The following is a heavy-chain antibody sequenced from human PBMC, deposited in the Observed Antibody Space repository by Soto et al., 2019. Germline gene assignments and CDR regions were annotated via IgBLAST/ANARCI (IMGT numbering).Heavy chain of an antibody. CDR2: IWYDGSNK. CDR1: GFTFSSYG. CDR3: ARDRDNWNDVRDAFDI. Sequence: GGSLRLSCAASGFTFSSYGMHWVRQAPGKGLEWVAVIWYDGSNKYYADSVKGRFTISRDNSKNTLYLQMNSLRAEDTAVYYCARDRDNWNDVRDAFDIWGQGTMVTVSS. J-gene: IGHJ3*02. V-gene: IGHV3-33*01. D-gene: IGHD1-1*01.